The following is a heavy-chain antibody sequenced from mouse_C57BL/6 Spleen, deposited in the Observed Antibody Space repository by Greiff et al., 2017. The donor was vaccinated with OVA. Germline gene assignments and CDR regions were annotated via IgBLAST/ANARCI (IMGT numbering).Heavy chain of an antibody. Sequence: QVQLQQPGAELVRPGSSVKLSCKASGYTFTSYWMDWVKQRPGQGLEWIGNIYPSDSETHYNQKFKDKATLTVDKSSSTAYMQLSSLTSEDSAVYYCARLERVYYGSSYAMDYWGQGTSVTVSS. V-gene: IGHV1-61*01. CDR1: GYTFTSYW. CDR3: ARLERVYYGSSYAMDY. D-gene: IGHD1-1*01. CDR2: IYPSDSET. J-gene: IGHJ4*01.